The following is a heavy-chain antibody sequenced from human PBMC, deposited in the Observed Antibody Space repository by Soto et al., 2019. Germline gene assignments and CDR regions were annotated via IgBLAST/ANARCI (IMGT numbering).Heavy chain of an antibody. D-gene: IGHD1-26*01. V-gene: IGHV4-61*08. J-gene: IGHJ5*02. CDR2: IYYSGST. CDR3: ATSNTTCPGCYP. Sequence: PLETLSLTCTVSGGSISSGGYYWSWIRQHPGKGLEWIGYIYYSGSTYYNASLKSRLTISVETSKNQFSLNLTSVTAADTAVYYCATSNTTCPGCYPWGQGTLVTVSS. CDR1: GGSISSGGYY.